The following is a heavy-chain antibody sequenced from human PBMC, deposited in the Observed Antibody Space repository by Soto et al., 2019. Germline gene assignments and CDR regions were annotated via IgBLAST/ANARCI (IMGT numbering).Heavy chain of an antibody. CDR1: GGSISSGGYS. Sequence: PSETLSLTCAVSGGSISSGGYSWSWIRQPPGKGLEWIGYIYHSGSTYYNPSLKSRVTISVDRSKNQFSLKLSSVTAADTGVYYCARVYSGSYSDYWGQGTLVTSPQ. CDR2: IYHSGST. V-gene: IGHV4-30-2*01. D-gene: IGHD1-26*01. CDR3: ARVYSGSYSDY. J-gene: IGHJ4*02.